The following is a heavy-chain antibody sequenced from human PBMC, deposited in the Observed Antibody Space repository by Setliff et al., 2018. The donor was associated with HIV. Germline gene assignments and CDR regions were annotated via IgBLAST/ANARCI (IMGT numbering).Heavy chain of an antibody. D-gene: IGHD3-22*01. V-gene: IGHV1-69*06. CDR2: IIPIFGTA. CDR1: GGTFSSYA. Sequence: SVKVSCKASGGTFSSYAISWVRQAPGQGLEWMGRIIPIFGTANYAQKFQGRVTITADKSTSTAYMQLSSLRSEDTAVYYCARSRTSSGYYGVTGYGMDVWGQGTTVTVSS. CDR3: ARSRTSSGYYGVTGYGMDV. J-gene: IGHJ6*02.